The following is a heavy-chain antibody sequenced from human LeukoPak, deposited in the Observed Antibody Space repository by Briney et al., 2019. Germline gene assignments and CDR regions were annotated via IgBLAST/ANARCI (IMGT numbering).Heavy chain of an antibody. CDR3: ARSGVIAAAANDYYYMDV. D-gene: IGHD6-13*01. V-gene: IGHV1-69*05. CDR1: GGTFSSYA. Sequence: ASVKVSCQASGGTFSSYAISWVRQAPGQGLEWMGGIIPIFGTANYAQKFQGRVTITTDESTSTAYMELSSLRSEDTAVYYCARSGVIAAAANDYYYMDVWGKGTTVTVSS. CDR2: IIPIFGTA. J-gene: IGHJ6*03.